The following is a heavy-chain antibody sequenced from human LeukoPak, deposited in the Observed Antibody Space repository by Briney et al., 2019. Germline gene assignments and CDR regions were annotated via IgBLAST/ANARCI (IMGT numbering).Heavy chain of an antibody. CDR1: GFTFSSYW. Sequence: GGSLRLSCAASGFTFSSYWMCWVRQAPGKGLEWVANIKQDGSEKYYVDSVKGRFTISGDNAKNSLYLQMNSLRAEDTAVYYCAGTPPGLLWFGEDDYWGQGTLVTVSS. CDR2: IKQDGSEK. D-gene: IGHD3-10*01. CDR3: AGTPPGLLWFGEDDY. V-gene: IGHV3-7*01. J-gene: IGHJ4*02.